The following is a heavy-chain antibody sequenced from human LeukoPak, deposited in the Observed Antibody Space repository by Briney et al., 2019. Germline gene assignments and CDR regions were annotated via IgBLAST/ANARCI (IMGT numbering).Heavy chain of an antibody. D-gene: IGHD3-16*01. CDR1: GFTFSSYW. V-gene: IGHV3-7*03. Sequence: GGSLRLSCAASGFTFSSYWMNWARQAPGKELEWVASINHNGNVNYYVDSVKGRFTISRDNAKNSLYLQMSNLRAEDTAVYFCARGGGLDVWGQGATVTVSS. J-gene: IGHJ6*02. CDR2: INHNGNVN. CDR3: ARGGGLDV.